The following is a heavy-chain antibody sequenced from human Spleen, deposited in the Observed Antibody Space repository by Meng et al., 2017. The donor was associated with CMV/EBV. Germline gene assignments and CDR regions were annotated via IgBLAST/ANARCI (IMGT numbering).Heavy chain of an antibody. Sequence: SGYTFTSYDINWVQQATGQGLEWMGWMNPNSGNTGYAQKFQGRDTMTRDTSTSTVYMELSSLRSEDTAVYYCARSRVGDTTGGYVDYWGQGTLVTVSS. J-gene: IGHJ4*02. D-gene: IGHD1-26*01. CDR3: ARSRVGDTTGGYVDY. V-gene: IGHV1-8*01. CDR1: GYTFTSYD. CDR2: MNPNSGNT.